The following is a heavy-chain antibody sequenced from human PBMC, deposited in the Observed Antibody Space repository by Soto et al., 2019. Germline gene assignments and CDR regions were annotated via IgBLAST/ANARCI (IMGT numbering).Heavy chain of an antibody. Sequence: QITLKESGPTLVKPTQTLTLTCTFSGFSLNTNAVGVAWIRQPPGKALEWLALLYWDDDKRYSPSLKSRLTITTDTDKNQVVLTMTNMDPEDTATYYCAHRRVRDSSGENFDSWGQGTLVTVSS. CDR3: AHRRVRDSSGENFDS. J-gene: IGHJ4*02. V-gene: IGHV2-5*02. D-gene: IGHD6-19*01. CDR2: LYWDDDK. CDR1: GFSLNTNAVG.